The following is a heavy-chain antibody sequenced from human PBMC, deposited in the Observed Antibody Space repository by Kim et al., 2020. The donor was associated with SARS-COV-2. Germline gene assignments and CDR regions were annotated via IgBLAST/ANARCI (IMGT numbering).Heavy chain of an antibody. CDR2: INHSGST. CDR1: GGSFSGYY. D-gene: IGHD6-13*01. CDR3: ARVFGIAAAGSRRFDP. J-gene: IGHJ5*02. Sequence: SDTLSLTCAVYGGSFSGYYWSWIRQPPGKGLEWIGEINHSGSTNYNPSLKSRVPISVDTSKNQFSLKLSSVTAADTAVYYCARVFGIAAAGSRRFDPWGQGTLVTVSS. V-gene: IGHV4-34*01.